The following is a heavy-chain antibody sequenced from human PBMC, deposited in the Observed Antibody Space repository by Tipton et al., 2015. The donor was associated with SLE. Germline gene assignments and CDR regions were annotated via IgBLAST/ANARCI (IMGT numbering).Heavy chain of an antibody. Sequence: SLRLSCAASGFTFSDYYMSWIRQAPGKGLEWASYISSSSSYTNYADSVKGRLTISRDNAKNSLYLQMNSLRAEDTAVYYCARAARTTRGYDWGSSWWGDAFDIWGQGTMVTVSS. V-gene: IGHV3-11*06. CDR3: ARAARTTRGYDWGSSWWGDAFDI. J-gene: IGHJ3*02. CDR1: GFTFSDYY. CDR2: ISSSSSYT. D-gene: IGHD6-13*01.